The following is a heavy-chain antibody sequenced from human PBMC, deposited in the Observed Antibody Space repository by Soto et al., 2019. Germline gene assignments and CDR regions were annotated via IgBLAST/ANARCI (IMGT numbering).Heavy chain of an antibody. J-gene: IGHJ3*02. D-gene: IGHD2-2*01. CDR1: GFTFSSYA. Sequence: EVQLLESGGGLVQPGGSLRLSCAASGFTFSSYAMSWVRQAPGKGLEWVSAISGSGGSTYYADSVKGRFTISRDNSTNTLYLQMISLRAEDTAVYYCANAPSTLVNPGDAFDIWGQGTMVTVSS. CDR2: ISGSGGST. V-gene: IGHV3-23*01. CDR3: ANAPSTLVNPGDAFDI.